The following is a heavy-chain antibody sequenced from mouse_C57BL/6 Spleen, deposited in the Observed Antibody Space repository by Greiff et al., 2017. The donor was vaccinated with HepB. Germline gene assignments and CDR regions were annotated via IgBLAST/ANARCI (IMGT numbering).Heavy chain of an antibody. J-gene: IGHJ2*01. D-gene: IGHD2-4*01. CDR2: IDPETGGT. Sequence: QVHVKQSGAELVRPGASVTLSCKASGYTFTDYEMHWVKQTPVHGLEWIGAIDPETGGTAYNQKFKGKAILTADKSSSTAYMELRSLTSEDSAVYYCTREGDDYDYFDYWGQGTTLTVSS. CDR1: GYTFTDYE. CDR3: TREGDDYDYFDY. V-gene: IGHV1-15*01.